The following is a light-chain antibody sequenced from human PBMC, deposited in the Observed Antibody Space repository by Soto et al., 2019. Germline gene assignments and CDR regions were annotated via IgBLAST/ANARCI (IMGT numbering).Light chain of an antibody. V-gene: IGKV3-15*01. J-gene: IGKJ4*01. CDR2: VAS. CDR1: QSVSSN. Sequence: EIVMTQSPATLSVSPGERATLSCRASQSVSSNLAWYQQKPGQTPKLLIYVASTRATGIPARFRGSGYGTEFNLTISSLQSEEFAVYYCQQYNVWPLTFGGGTKVEFK. CDR3: QQYNVWPLT.